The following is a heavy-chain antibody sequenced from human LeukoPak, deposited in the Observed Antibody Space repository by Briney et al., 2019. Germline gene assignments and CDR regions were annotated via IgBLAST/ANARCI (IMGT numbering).Heavy chain of an antibody. V-gene: IGHV3-43D*04. CDR3: AKDLDSSSSPGGFDY. J-gene: IGHJ4*02. CDR2: ISWDGGST. D-gene: IGHD6-6*01. CDR1: GFTFDDYA. Sequence: PGGSLRLSCAASGFTFDDYAMHWVRQAPGKGLEWVSLISWDGGSTYYADSVKGRFTISRDNSKNSLYLQMNSLRAEDTALYYCAKDLDSSSSPGGFDYWGQGTQVTVSS.